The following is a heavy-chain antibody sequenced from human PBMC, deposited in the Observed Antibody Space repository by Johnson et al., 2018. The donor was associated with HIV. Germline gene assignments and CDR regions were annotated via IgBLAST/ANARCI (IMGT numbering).Heavy chain of an antibody. D-gene: IGHD2-21*02. CDR2: IYSGGST. CDR3: ARAPRAFCDGDCYPNAFGI. CDR1: GFNVDDDA. J-gene: IGHJ3*02. Sequence: EVQLVESGGGVVRPGGSLRLSCAASGFNVDDDALSWVRQVPGKGLEWVSGIYSGGSTYYADSVTGRFTISRDNSKNTLYLQMNSLRAEDTAVYYCARAPRAFCDGDCYPNAFGIWGQGTMVTVSS. V-gene: IGHV3-66*01.